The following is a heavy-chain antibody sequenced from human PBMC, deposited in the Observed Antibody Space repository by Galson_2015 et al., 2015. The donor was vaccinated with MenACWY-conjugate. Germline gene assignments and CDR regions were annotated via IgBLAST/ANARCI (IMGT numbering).Heavy chain of an antibody. Sequence: SLRLSCAASGFTFSSYSMNWVRQAPGKGLEWVSSISSSSSYIYYADSVKGRFTISRDNAKNSLYLQMNSLRAEDTAVYYCARDDIVVPEVGPYGMDVWGQGTTVTVSS. D-gene: IGHD2-15*01. CDR2: ISSSSSYI. CDR1: GFTFSSYS. J-gene: IGHJ6*02. V-gene: IGHV3-21*01. CDR3: ARDDIVVPEVGPYGMDV.